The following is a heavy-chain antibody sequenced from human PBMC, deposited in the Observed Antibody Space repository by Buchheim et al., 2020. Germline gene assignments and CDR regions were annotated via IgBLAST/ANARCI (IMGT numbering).Heavy chain of an antibody. D-gene: IGHD6-13*01. Sequence: QVQLQQWGAGLLKPSETLSLTCAVYGGSFSGYYWSWIRQPPGKGLEWIGEINHSGSTNYNPSLKSRVTISVDTSKNQFSLKLSSVTAADTAVYYCARKVRGLPKIAAAGQRGYYFDYWGQGTL. J-gene: IGHJ4*02. CDR2: INHSGST. CDR1: GGSFSGYY. V-gene: IGHV4-34*01. CDR3: ARKVRGLPKIAAAGQRGYYFDY.